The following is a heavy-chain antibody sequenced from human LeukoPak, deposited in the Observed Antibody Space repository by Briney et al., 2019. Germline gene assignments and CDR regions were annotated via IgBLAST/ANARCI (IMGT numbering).Heavy chain of an antibody. V-gene: IGHV3-21*01. CDR1: GFTFSSYS. J-gene: IGHJ4*02. CDR2: ISSSSSYI. D-gene: IGHD3-22*01. CDR3: ARGDDSGYYDYFDY. Sequence: GGSLRLTCAASGFTFSSYSMNWVRQAPGKGLEWVSSISSSSSYIYYADSVKGRFTISRDNAKNSLYLQMNSLRAEDTAVYYCARGDDSGYYDYFDYWGQGALVTVSS.